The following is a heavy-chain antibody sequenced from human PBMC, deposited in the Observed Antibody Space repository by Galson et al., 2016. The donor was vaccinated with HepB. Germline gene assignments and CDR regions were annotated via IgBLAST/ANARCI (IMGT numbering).Heavy chain of an antibody. CDR2: ISFSSSII. Sequence: SLRLSCAASGSSFSGYSMNWVRQAPGKGLEWISHISFSSSIIYYADSVKGRFTISRDNAKNSLYLQMNSLRDEDTAVYYCARFILEYSSGWRDALDFWGQGTMVTVSS. CDR1: GSSFSGYS. CDR3: ARFILEYSSGWRDALDF. V-gene: IGHV3-48*02. D-gene: IGHD6-19*01. J-gene: IGHJ3*01.